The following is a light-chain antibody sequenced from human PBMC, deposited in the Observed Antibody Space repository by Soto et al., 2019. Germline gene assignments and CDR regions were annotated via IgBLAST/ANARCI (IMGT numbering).Light chain of an antibody. CDR3: QQYGSSIMYT. Sequence: DIVLTQSPGTLSLSPGESATLSCRASRSLARNYLAWYQQKPGQAPRLLFYGASTRATAVPDRFSGSGSGTAFVLTISRLEPEDFAIYYCQQYGSSIMYTFGQGTKLEI. CDR1: RSLARNY. CDR2: GAS. J-gene: IGKJ2*01. V-gene: IGKV3-20*01.